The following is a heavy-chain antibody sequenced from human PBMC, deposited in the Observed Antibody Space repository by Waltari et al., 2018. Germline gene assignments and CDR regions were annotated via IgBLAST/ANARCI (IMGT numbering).Heavy chain of an antibody. CDR2: IIPILVIA. CDR3: ARDFSGYDSSGYYH. Sequence: QVQLVQSGAEVKKPGSSVKVSCKASGGTFSSYTISWVRQAPGQGLEWMGRIIPILVIANYAQKFQGRVTITADKSTSTAYMELSSLRSEDTAVYYCARDFSGYDSSGYYHWGQGTLVTVSS. J-gene: IGHJ5*02. V-gene: IGHV1-69*08. D-gene: IGHD3-22*01. CDR1: GGTFSSYT.